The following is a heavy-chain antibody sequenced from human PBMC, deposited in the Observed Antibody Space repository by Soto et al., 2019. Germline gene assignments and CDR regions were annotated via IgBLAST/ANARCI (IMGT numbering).Heavy chain of an antibody. J-gene: IGHJ6*02. CDR3: GKDTLDCSGGDCPLFYYYGMDV. D-gene: IGHD2-15*01. CDR2: ISNDGTKK. Sequence: QVQLVESGGGVVQPGKSLRLSCATSGFTFRSYGMHWVRQAPGKGLEWLAVISNDGTKKFFADSVKGRLTLSRDNARNTLYLQINSLRAADTAAYFCGKDTLDCSGGDCPLFYYYGMDVWGQGTTVTVSS. V-gene: IGHV3-30*18. CDR1: GFTFRSYG.